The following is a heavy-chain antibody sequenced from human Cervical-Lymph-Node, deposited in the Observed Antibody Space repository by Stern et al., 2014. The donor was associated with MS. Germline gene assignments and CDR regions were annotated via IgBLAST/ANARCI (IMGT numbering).Heavy chain of an antibody. CDR1: GFTFDDYA. CDR3: AKDLSRGYSGYGPWDYYYGMDV. D-gene: IGHD5-12*01. Sequence: EVQLVESGGGLVQPGRSLRLSCAASGFTFDDYAMHWVRQAPGKGLEWVSGISWNSVSIGYADSVKGRFTISRDNAKNSLYLQMNSLRAEDTALYYCAKDLSRGYSGYGPWDYYYGMDVWGQGTTVTVSS. V-gene: IGHV3-9*01. CDR2: ISWNSVSI. J-gene: IGHJ6*02.